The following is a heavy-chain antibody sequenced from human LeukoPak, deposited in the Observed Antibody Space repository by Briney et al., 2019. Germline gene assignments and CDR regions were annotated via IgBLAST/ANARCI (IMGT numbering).Heavy chain of an antibody. V-gene: IGHV4-30-4*01. CDR3: ASGDNDPLFDY. J-gene: IGHJ4*02. CDR2: ITLSGGT. Sequence: SETLSLTCTVSGGSISSGDYYWSWIRQPPGQGLEWIGYITLSGGTYYNPSLKSRATISLDTSRNQFSLKLSSVSAADTAVYYCASGDNDPLFDYWGQGTLVTVSS. CDR1: GGSISSGDYY. D-gene: IGHD1-1*01.